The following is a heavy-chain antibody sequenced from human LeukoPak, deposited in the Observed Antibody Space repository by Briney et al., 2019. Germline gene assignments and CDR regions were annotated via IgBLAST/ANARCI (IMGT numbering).Heavy chain of an antibody. CDR3: ARDPLDCSGGSCYFDIDDAFDI. V-gene: IGHV1-2*02. Sequence: ASVKVSCKASGYTFTGYYMHWVRQAPGQGLEWMGWINPNSGGTNYAQKFQGRVTMTRDTSISTAYMELSRLRSDDTAVYYCARDPLDCSGGSCYFDIDDAFDIWGQGTMVTVSS. D-gene: IGHD2-15*01. CDR2: INPNSGGT. J-gene: IGHJ3*02. CDR1: GYTFTGYY.